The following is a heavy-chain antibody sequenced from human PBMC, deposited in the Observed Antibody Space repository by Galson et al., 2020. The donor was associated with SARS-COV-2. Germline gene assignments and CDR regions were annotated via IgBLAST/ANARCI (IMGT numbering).Heavy chain of an antibody. J-gene: IGHJ5*02. Sequence: ASETLSLTCTVSGASISSYYWSWTRQPPRKGLEWIGSTYSSGRTNYNPTLKRRATISVDTSKKQSSLKLSSVTAADTAVYYCARVDYGDYWGWFDPWGQGTLVTVSA. CDR3: ARVDYGDYWGWFDP. CDR2: TYSSGRT. D-gene: IGHD4-17*01. V-gene: IGHV4-59*08. CDR1: GASISSYY.